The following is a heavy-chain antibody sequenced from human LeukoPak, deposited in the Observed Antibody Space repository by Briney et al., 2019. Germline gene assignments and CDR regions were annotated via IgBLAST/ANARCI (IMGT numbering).Heavy chain of an antibody. CDR1: GDSVGDYY. CDR2: TQSSGNT. V-gene: IGHV4-4*09. CDR3: ARGYFDTSHSSNPFDF. Sequence: SETLSLTCTVSGDSVGDYYWSWIRQTPGKGLEWIGCTQSSGNTYYNPSLKRRVTISIDRSKNQFSLELSSVTAADTAVYFCARGYFDTSHSSNPFDFWGPGTLVTVSS. D-gene: IGHD1-1*01. J-gene: IGHJ4*01.